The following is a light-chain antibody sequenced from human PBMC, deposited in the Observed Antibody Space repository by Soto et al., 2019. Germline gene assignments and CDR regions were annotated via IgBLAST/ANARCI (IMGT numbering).Light chain of an antibody. CDR1: SSDVGGYNY. Sequence: QSALTQPASVSGSPGQSITISCTGTSSDVGGYNYVSWYQQYPGKAPKLMIYDVDTRPSGVSNRFSGSKSGNTASLTIFGLQADDEADYYCSSYTNSNTLVFGSGTKLTVL. CDR2: DVD. CDR3: SSYTNSNTLV. V-gene: IGLV2-14*01. J-gene: IGLJ1*01.